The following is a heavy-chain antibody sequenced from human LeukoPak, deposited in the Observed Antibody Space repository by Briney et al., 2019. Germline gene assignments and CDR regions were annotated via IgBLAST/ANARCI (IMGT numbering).Heavy chain of an antibody. CDR3: ARAYYDSSGIPGDFQH. J-gene: IGHJ1*01. CDR1: GFTFSSYS. V-gene: IGHV3-21*01. Sequence: GGSLRLSCAASGFTFSSYSMNWVRQAPGKGLEWVSSISSSSYIYYADSVKGRFTISRDNAKNSLYLQMNSLRAEDTAVYYCARAYYDSSGIPGDFQHWGQGTLVTVSS. CDR2: ISSSSYI. D-gene: IGHD3-22*01.